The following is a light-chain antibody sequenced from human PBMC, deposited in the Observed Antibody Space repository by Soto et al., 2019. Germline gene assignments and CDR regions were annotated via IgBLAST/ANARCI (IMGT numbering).Light chain of an antibody. J-gene: IGKJ1*01. Sequence: EIVLTQSPGTLSLSPGEGATLSCRVSQSLSINYLAWYQQKPGQSPRLLIYAASSRAAGLPDRFSGSGSGTDFTLTISRVEPEDFAVYYCQHYGSSPRTFGQGTKLEVK. CDR2: AAS. CDR3: QHYGSSPRT. V-gene: IGKV3-20*01. CDR1: QSLSINY.